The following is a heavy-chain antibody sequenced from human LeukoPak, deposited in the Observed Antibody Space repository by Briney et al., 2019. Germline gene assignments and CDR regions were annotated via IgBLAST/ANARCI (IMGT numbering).Heavy chain of an antibody. D-gene: IGHD1-26*01. Sequence: ASVKVSCKASGYTFTSYGISWVRQAPGQGLEWMGWISAYNGNTNYVQKLQGRVTMTTDTSTSTAYMELRSLRSDDTAVYYCARSSDIVGATVMDYWGQGTLVTVSS. CDR2: ISAYNGNT. V-gene: IGHV1-18*01. CDR3: ARSSDIVGATVMDY. J-gene: IGHJ4*02. CDR1: GYTFTSYG.